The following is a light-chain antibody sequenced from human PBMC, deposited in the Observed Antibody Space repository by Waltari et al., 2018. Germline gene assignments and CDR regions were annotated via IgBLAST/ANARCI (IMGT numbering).Light chain of an antibody. CDR3: IQALQTPRT. CDR1: QSLLHSNGYNY. Sequence: IVMTQSPLSLPVTPGEPASISCRSSQSLLHSNGYNYLDWYLQKPGQSPQLLIYLGSNRASGVPDRFSGSGSGTDFTLKISRVEAEDVGVYYCIQALQTPRTFGQGTRLEIK. J-gene: IGKJ5*01. V-gene: IGKV2-28*01. CDR2: LGS.